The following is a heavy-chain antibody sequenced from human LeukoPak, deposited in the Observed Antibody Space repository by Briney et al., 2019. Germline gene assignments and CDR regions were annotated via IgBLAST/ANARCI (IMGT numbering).Heavy chain of an antibody. V-gene: IGHV4-30-2*01. J-gene: IGHJ5*02. CDR3: ARVRGGTVTTLFDP. CDR2: TYHSGST. CDR1: GGSISSGGYS. Sequence: PSQTLSLTCAVSGGSISSGGYSWSWIRQPPGKGLEWIGYTYHSGSTYYNPSLKSRVTISVDRSKNQFSLKLSSVTAADTAVYYCARVRGGTVTTLFDPWGQGTLVTVSS. D-gene: IGHD4-11*01.